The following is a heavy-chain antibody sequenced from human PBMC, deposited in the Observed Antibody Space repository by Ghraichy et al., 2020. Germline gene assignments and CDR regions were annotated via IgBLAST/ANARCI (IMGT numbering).Heavy chain of an antibody. Sequence: GVLRLSCAASGFTLSNYWMHWVRQAPGKGLVWVSRIKSDGSSTIYADSVKGRFTISRDNAKNTLFLQMNSLRAEDTAVYYCAREYCSGGRCYFGTGGSHFDYWGQGILVTVSS. J-gene: IGHJ4*02. D-gene: IGHD2-15*01. V-gene: IGHV3-74*01. CDR1: GFTLSNYW. CDR3: AREYCSGGRCYFGTGGSHFDY. CDR2: IKSDGSST.